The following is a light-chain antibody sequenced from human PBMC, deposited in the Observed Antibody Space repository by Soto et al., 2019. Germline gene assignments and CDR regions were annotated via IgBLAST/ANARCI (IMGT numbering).Light chain of an antibody. V-gene: IGLV1-47*01. CDR3: AAWDDSLSGRV. J-gene: IGLJ3*02. CDR2: RNN. CDR1: SSNIGSNY. Sequence: QSVLTQPPSASGTSGQRVTISCSGSSSNIGSNYVFWYQQLPGTAPKLLIYRNNQRPSGVPDRFSVSKSGTSASLAISGLRSEDEADYYCAAWDDSLSGRVFGGGTKLTVL.